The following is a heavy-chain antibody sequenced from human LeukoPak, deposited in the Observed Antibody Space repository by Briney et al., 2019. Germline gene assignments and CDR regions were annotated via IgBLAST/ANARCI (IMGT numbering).Heavy chain of an antibody. J-gene: IGHJ6*04. CDR1: GGSFSGYY. V-gene: IGHV4-34*01. CDR2: INHSGST. Sequence: DPSETLSLTCAVYGGSFSGYYWSWIRQPSGKGLEWIGEINHSGSTNYNPSLKSRVTISVDTSKNQFSLKLSSVTAADTAVYYCALLEMDTAMGPRGMDVWGKGTTVTVSS. CDR3: ALLEMDTAMGPRGMDV. D-gene: IGHD5-18*01.